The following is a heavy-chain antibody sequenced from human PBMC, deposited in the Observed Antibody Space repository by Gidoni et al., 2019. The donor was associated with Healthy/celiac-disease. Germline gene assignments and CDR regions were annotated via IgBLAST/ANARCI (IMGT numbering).Heavy chain of an antibody. D-gene: IGHD2-2*01. CDR1: GGSFSGSY. V-gene: IGHV4-34*01. J-gene: IGHJ3*02. CDR2: INHSGST. Sequence: QVQLQQWGAGLLKPSETLSLTCAVYGGSFSGSYWSWIRQPPGKGMEWIGEINHSGSTNYNPSLKSRVTISVDTSKKQCSLKLSSVTAADTAVYYCARGGGDIVVVPAAMEAFDIWGQGTMVTVSS. CDR3: ARGGGDIVVVPAAMEAFDI.